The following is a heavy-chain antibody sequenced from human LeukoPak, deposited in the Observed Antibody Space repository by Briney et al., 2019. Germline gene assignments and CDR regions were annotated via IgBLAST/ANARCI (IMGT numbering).Heavy chain of an antibody. CDR1: GGSFSGYF. CDR2: VNHRGST. V-gene: IGHV4-34*01. Sequence: TPSETLSLTCAVYGGSFSGYFWSWIRQPPGKGVEWIGEVNHRGSTHYNPSLKSRVTISVDTSKNQFSLKVSSVTAADTAVYYCARLLSIRGYCSSTTCYRRSSLFDYWGQGTLVTVSS. D-gene: IGHD2-2*01. J-gene: IGHJ4*02. CDR3: ARLLSIRGYCSSTTCYRRSSLFDY.